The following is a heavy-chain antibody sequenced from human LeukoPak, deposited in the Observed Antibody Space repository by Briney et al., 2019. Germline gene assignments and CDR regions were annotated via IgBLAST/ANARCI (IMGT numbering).Heavy chain of an antibody. Sequence: SETLSLTCTVSGGSISGFYWSWIRQPPGKGLEWIGYIYHTGSTNYNPSLKSRVTISVDTSKNQFSLKLSSVTAADTAVYYCARGVVAAPQTFDYWGQGTLVAVSS. CDR1: GGSISGFY. D-gene: IGHD2-15*01. V-gene: IGHV4-59*01. CDR2: IYHTGST. CDR3: ARGVVAAPQTFDY. J-gene: IGHJ4*02.